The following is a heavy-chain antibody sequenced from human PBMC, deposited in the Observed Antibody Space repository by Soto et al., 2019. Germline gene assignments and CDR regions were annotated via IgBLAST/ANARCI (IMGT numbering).Heavy chain of an antibody. Sequence: EVQLLESGGGLVQPGGSLRLSCAASGFTFSSYAMSWVRQAPGKGLEWVSAISGSGDRTYYADSVKGRFTISRDNNKNTVYLQMNSLRVEDTAVYYCAKMGDSSGYDFFDYWGQGTLVTVSS. J-gene: IGHJ4*02. CDR2: ISGSGDRT. D-gene: IGHD3-22*01. CDR1: GFTFSSYA. V-gene: IGHV3-23*01. CDR3: AKMGDSSGYDFFDY.